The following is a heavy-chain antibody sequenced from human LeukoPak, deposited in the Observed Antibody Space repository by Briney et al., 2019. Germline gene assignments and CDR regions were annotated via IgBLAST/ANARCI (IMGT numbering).Heavy chain of an antibody. CDR2: ISYDGSNK. CDR3: ASFGDYYYSRPIDY. CDR1: GLTFDIYA. V-gene: IGHV3-30-3*01. J-gene: IGHJ4*02. D-gene: IGHD3-22*01. Sequence: GGSLGLSCGASGLTFDIYAMSWVRQAPGKGLEWVAVISYDGSNKYYADSVKGRLTISRDNSKNTLYLQMNSLRAEDTAVYYCASFGDYYYSRPIDYWGQGTLVTVSS.